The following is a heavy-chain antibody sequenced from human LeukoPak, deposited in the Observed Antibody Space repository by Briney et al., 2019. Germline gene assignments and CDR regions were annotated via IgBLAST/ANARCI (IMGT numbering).Heavy chain of an antibody. V-gene: IGHV6-1*01. CDR3: ARGSAFDI. J-gene: IGHJ3*02. D-gene: IGHD3-10*01. CDR2: TYYRSKWYN. CDR1: GDSFSSNSAA. Sequence: SQTLSLTCALSGDSFSSNSAAWNWVRQSPSRGLEWLGRTYYRSKWYNDYALSVKSRITINPDTSKNRFSLQLNSVTPEDTAMYYCARGSAFDIWGQGTMVTVSS.